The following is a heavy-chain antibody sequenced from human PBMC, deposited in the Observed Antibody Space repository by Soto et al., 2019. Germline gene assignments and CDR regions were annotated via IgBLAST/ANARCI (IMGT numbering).Heavy chain of an antibody. Sequence: PGESLKISCQASGYIFTSNWIGWVRQMPGKGLEWMGIIYPGDSETRYGPSFQGRVTISADRSLNTVYLQWTSLKVSDTAMYYCARLVDSWGEPHYFDSWGQGTMVTAPQ. V-gene: IGHV5-51*01. CDR3: ARLVDSWGEPHYFDS. CDR2: IYPGDSET. CDR1: GYIFTSNW. D-gene: IGHD3-16*01. J-gene: IGHJ4*02.